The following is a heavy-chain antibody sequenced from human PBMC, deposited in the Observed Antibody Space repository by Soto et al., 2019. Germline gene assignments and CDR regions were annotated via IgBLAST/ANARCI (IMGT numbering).Heavy chain of an antibody. CDR1: GGSISSYY. Sequence: PSETLSLTCTVSGGSISSYYWSWIRQPPGKGLEWIGYIYYSGSTNYNPSLKSRVTISVDTSKNQFSLKLSSVTAADTAVYYCAGLWRGTYDDSRTYNWFDPWGQGTLVTVSS. D-gene: IGHD3-22*01. V-gene: IGHV4-59*08. CDR2: IYYSGST. J-gene: IGHJ5*02. CDR3: AGLWRGTYDDSRTYNWFDP.